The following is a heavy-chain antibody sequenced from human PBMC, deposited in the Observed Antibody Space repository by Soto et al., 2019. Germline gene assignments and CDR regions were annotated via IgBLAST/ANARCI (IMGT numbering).Heavy chain of an antibody. CDR1: GFTFSAHA. J-gene: IGHJ4*01. CDR2: IRGSGDAT. Sequence: PGGSLRLSCAASGFTFSAHAMSWVRQAPGKGLEWVSTIRGSGDATYYADSVKGRFTISRDNSKNTVYLQMNSLTAEDTAVYYCAKAERYYDFWSGLDYRGQGTLVTVSS. CDR3: AKAERYYDFWSGLDY. V-gene: IGHV3-23*01. D-gene: IGHD3-3*01.